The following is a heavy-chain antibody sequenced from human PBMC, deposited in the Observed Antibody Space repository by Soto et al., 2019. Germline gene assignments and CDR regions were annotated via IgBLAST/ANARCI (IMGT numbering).Heavy chain of an antibody. Sequence: PSETLSLTCTVSGGSISSSSYYWGWIRQPPGKGLEWIGSIYYSGSTYYNPSLKSRVTISVDTSKNQFSLKLSSVTAADTAVYYCARHEVGYYGSFDPWGQGTLVTVSS. CDR1: GGSISSSSYY. CDR2: IYYSGST. D-gene: IGHD3-10*01. CDR3: ARHEVGYYGSFDP. J-gene: IGHJ5*02. V-gene: IGHV4-39*01.